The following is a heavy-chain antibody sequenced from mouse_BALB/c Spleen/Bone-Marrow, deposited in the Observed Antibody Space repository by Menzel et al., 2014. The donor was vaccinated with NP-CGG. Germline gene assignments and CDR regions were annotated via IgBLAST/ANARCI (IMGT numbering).Heavy chain of an antibody. J-gene: IGHJ2*01. CDR2: INSNGGST. D-gene: IGHD2-1*01. CDR1: GFTFSSYG. Sequence: EVKVVESGGGLVQPGGSLKLSCAASGFTFSSYGMSWVRQTPDKRLELVATINSNGGSTYYPDSVKGRFTISRDTAKNTLYLQMSSLKSEETAMYYCVRGNYGNYVDYFDFWGQGTTLTVPS. V-gene: IGHV5-6-3*01. CDR3: VRGNYGNYVDYFDF.